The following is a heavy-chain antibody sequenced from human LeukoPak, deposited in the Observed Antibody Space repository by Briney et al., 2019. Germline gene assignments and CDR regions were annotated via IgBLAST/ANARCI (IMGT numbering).Heavy chain of an antibody. J-gene: IGHJ4*02. CDR2: IYYSGST. V-gene: IGHV4-59*12. Sequence: SETLSLTCTVSGGSISSYYWSWIRQPPGKGLEWIGYIYYSGSTNYNPSLESRVTISVDTSKNQFSLKLSSVTAADTAVYYCARDFQLTGLGPADYWGQGTLVTVSS. D-gene: IGHD3-9*01. CDR3: ARDFQLTGLGPADY. CDR1: GGSISSYY.